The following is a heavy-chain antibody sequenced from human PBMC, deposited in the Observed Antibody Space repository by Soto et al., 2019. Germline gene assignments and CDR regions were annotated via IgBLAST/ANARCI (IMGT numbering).Heavy chain of an antibody. J-gene: IGHJ4*02. CDR1: GLRSKSFV. Sequence: QVQLVESGGGVVHPGASWRFSCPAFGLRSKSFVMHWARQAPGKGLEWVAFTSYDGNNKDYGDSVKGRFTVSRDNSQNTLHLQMDFLRPEDTALYYCARWGTTGGFDLWGQGTLVSVSS. D-gene: IGHD3-16*01. CDR3: ARWGTTGGFDL. CDR2: TSYDGNNK. V-gene: IGHV3-30*19.